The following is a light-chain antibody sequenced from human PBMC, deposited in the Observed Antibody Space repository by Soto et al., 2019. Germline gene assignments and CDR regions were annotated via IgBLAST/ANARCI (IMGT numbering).Light chain of an antibody. V-gene: IGKV1-33*01. CDR3: QQYDSFPRT. CDR1: QDISHY. CDR2: DAF. Sequence: DIQMTQSPSTLSASAGYRVTITFQASQDISHYLNWYQQKPGKAPKLLIDDAFNLETGVPSRFSGSGSGTDFTFTISSLQPEDIATYYCQQYDSFPRTFGQGTKVDIK. J-gene: IGKJ1*01.